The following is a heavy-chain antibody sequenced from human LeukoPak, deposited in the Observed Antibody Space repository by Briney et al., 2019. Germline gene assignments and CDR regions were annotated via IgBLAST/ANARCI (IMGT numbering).Heavy chain of an antibody. CDR2: ISTDGSST. CDR1: GFTFSSYW. J-gene: IGHJ3*02. Sequence: GGSLRLSCAASGFTFSSYWMHWVRQAPGKGLGWVSRISTDGSSTNSADSVKGRLTISRDNAKNTLYLQMKSLIAEDTAVYYCVREYSSSSGRAFDMWGQGTMVTVSP. D-gene: IGHD6-6*01. CDR3: VREYSSSSGRAFDM. V-gene: IGHV3-74*01.